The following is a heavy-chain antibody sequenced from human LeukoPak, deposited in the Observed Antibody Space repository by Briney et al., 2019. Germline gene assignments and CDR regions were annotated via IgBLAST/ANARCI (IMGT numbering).Heavy chain of an antibody. V-gene: IGHV3-74*01. Sequence: GGSLRLSCAASGFTFSSYWMHWVRQAPGKGLVWVSRINSDGSSTSYADSVKGRFTISRDNAKNTLYLQMNSLSAEDTAVYYCARDGGVVSAAMPDYWGQGTLVTVSS. D-gene: IGHD2-2*01. J-gene: IGHJ4*02. CDR3: ARDGGVVSAAMPDY. CDR2: INSDGSST. CDR1: GFTFSSYW.